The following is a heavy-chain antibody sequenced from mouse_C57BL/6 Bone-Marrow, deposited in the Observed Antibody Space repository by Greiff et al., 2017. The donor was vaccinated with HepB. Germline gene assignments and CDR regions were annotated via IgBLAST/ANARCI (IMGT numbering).Heavy chain of an antibody. CDR2: ISSGGSYT. V-gene: IGHV5-6*01. CDR1: GFTFSSYG. CDR3: ARGGDYVGAMDY. Sequence: EVKLMESGGDLVKPGGSLKLSCAASGFTFSSYGMSWVRQTPDKRLEWVATISSGGSYTYYPDSVKGRFTISRDNAKNTLYLQMSSLKSEDTAMYYCARGGDYVGAMDYWGQGTSVTVSS. D-gene: IGHD1-1*01. J-gene: IGHJ4*01.